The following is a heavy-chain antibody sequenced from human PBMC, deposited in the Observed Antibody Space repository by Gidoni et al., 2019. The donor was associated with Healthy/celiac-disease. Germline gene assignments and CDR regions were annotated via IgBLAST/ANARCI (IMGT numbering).Heavy chain of an antibody. Sequence: QVQLVQPGAAGKKPGSSVKVSCKASGGTFSSYAISWVRQAPGQALAWMGGIIPIFGTANYAQKFQGRVTITADESTSTAYMELSSLRSEDTAVYYCAREGIGIAVAGFDPWGQGTLVTVSS. CDR2: IIPIFGTA. J-gene: IGHJ5*02. V-gene: IGHV1-69*01. CDR1: GGTFSSYA. CDR3: AREGIGIAVAGFDP. D-gene: IGHD6-19*01.